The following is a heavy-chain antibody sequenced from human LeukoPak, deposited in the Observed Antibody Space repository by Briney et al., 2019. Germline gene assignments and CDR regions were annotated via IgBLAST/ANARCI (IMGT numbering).Heavy chain of an antibody. V-gene: IGHV3-11*01. J-gene: IGHJ4*02. CDR3: ARQTGNLDY. Sequence: PGGSLRLSCAASGFTFSDYYMSWIRQAPGKGLEWVSYISPSSDNIYFADSVKGRFTISRDNAKNSLYLQMNSPRAEDTAVYYCARQTGNLDYWGQGTLVTVSS. D-gene: IGHD1-14*01. CDR2: ISPSSDNI. CDR1: GFTFSDYY.